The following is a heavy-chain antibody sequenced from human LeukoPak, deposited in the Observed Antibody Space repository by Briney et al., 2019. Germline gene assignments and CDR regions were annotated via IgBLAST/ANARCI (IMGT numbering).Heavy chain of an antibody. D-gene: IGHD3-10*01. J-gene: IGHJ4*02. Sequence: SETLSLTCTVSGGSISSGDYYRSWIRQPPGEGLEWIGYIYYSGSTYYNPSLKSRVIISVDTSKNQFSLKLNSVIAADTAMYYCARVSGGGYYASGVYIDNWGQGALVTVSS. CDR2: IYYSGST. CDR1: GGSISSGDYY. V-gene: IGHV4-30-4*01. CDR3: ARVSGGGYYASGVYIDN.